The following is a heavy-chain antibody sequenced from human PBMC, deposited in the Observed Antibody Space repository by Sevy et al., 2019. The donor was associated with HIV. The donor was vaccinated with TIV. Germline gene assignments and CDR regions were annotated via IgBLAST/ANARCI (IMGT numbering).Heavy chain of an antibody. Sequence: ASAKVSCKASGYTFTSYGISWVRQAPGQGLEWMGWISAYNGNTNYAQKLQGRVTMTTDTSTSTAYMELRSLRSDDTAVYYCARGGVTTFGVAPYSYYYYGMDVWGQGTTVTVSS. D-gene: IGHD3-3*01. CDR2: ISAYNGNT. CDR1: GYTFTSYG. V-gene: IGHV1-18*01. J-gene: IGHJ6*02. CDR3: ARGGVTTFGVAPYSYYYYGMDV.